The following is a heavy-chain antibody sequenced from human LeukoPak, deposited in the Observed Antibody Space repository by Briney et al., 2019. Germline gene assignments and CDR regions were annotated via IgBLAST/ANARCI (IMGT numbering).Heavy chain of an antibody. D-gene: IGHD4-17*01. J-gene: IGHJ4*02. CDR2: ISYDGSNK. V-gene: IGHV3-30-3*01. CDR1: GFTFSGYA. CDR3: ARETGSAVGSTDFDY. Sequence: GRSLRLSCAASGFTFSGYAIHWVRQAPGKGLEWVAVISYDGSNKYYADSVKGRFTISRDNSKNTLYLQMNSLRAEDTAVYYCARETGSAVGSTDFDYWGQGTLVTVSS.